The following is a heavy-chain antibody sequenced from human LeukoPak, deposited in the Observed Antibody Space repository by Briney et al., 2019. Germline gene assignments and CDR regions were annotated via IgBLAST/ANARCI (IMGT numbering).Heavy chain of an antibody. Sequence: PGRSLRLSCAASGFTFSSYGMHWVRQAPGKGLEWVAVISYVGSNKYYADSVKGRFTISRDNSKNTLYLQMNSLRAEDTAVYHCARAFSTTINLGPHYYMDVWGKGTTVTVSS. D-gene: IGHD2/OR15-2a*01. CDR2: ISYVGSNK. CDR1: GFTFSSYG. J-gene: IGHJ6*03. V-gene: IGHV3-30*19. CDR3: ARAFSTTINLGPHYYMDV.